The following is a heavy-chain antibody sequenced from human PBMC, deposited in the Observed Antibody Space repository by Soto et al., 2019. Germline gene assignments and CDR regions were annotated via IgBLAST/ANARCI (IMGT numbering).Heavy chain of an antibody. CDR3: ATGYCSSTRCYTEHYNWFDP. J-gene: IGHJ5*02. V-gene: IGHV3-23*01. CDR2: ISYSGDST. D-gene: IGHD2-2*02. Sequence: GGSLRLSCAASGFTFNNYAMSWVRQAPGKGLEWVSAISYSGDSTYYADSVKGRFTISRDNSKNTLYLQMNSLRAEDTAVYYCATGYCSSTRCYTEHYNWFDPWGQGTLVTVSS. CDR1: GFTFNNYA.